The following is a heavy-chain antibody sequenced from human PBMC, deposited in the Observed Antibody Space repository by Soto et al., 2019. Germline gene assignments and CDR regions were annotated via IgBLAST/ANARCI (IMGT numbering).Heavy chain of an antibody. CDR2: IIPIFGTA. J-gene: IGHJ5*02. CDR1: GGTFSSYA. Sequence: ASVKVSCKASGGTFSSYAISWVRQAPGQGLEWMGGIIPIFGTANYAQKFQGRVTITADESTSTAYMELSSLRSEDTAVYYCATTDSIAAALRWFDPWGQGTLVTVSS. V-gene: IGHV1-69*13. D-gene: IGHD6-13*01. CDR3: ATTDSIAAALRWFDP.